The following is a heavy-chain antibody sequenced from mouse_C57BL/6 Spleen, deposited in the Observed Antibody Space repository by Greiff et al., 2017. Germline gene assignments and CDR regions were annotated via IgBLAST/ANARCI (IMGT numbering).Heavy chain of an antibody. CDR1: GYTFTDYN. Sequence: EVMLVESGPELVKPGASVKMSCKASGYTFTDYNMHWVKQSHGKSLEWIGYINPNNGGTSYNQKFKGKATLTVNKSSSTAYMELRSLTSEDSAVYYCAREWNDYPWFAYWGQGTLVTVSA. CDR3: AREWNDYPWFAY. D-gene: IGHD2-4*01. J-gene: IGHJ3*01. CDR2: INPNNGGT. V-gene: IGHV1-22*01.